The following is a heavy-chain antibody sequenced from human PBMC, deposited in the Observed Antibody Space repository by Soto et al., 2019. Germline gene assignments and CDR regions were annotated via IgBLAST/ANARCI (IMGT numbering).Heavy chain of an antibody. Sequence: QEQLVQSGAEVKKPGASVKVSCKASGYTFTDFDITWVRQATGQGLEWMGWMNPRSGNTGFTDKFEGRVTLTRDTSTTTAAMELSDLTSEDTAVYFCARGGALTAVYYYYYMDVWGSGTAVTVSS. D-gene: IGHD2-21*02. J-gene: IGHJ6*03. V-gene: IGHV1-8*01. CDR2: MNPRSGNT. CDR3: ARGGALTAVYYYYYMDV. CDR1: GYTFTDFD.